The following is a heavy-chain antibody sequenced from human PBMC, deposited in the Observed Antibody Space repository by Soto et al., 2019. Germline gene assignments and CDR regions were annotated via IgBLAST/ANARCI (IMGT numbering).Heavy chain of an antibody. V-gene: IGHV4-39*01. D-gene: IGHD6-19*01. Sequence: QLQLQESGPGLVKPSETLSLTCTVSGGSISSSSYYWGWIRQPPGKGLEWIGSIYYSGSTYYNPSLKSRVTISVDTSKNPFSLKLSSLTAANTAGVYCARRGSGWFYFDYWGQGTLVTVSS. CDR1: GGSISSSSYY. CDR2: IYYSGST. J-gene: IGHJ4*02. CDR3: ARRGSGWFYFDY.